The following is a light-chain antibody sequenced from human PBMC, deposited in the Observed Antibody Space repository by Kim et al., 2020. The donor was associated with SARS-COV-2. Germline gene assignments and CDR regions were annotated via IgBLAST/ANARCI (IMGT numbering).Light chain of an antibody. J-gene: IGKJ2*01. CDR3: QQFYNWYT. Sequence: EIVMTQSPATLSVSPGERATLSCRASQAINNNLAWYQQKPGQAPRLLIYSAFTRATGIPARFSGSGSGTEFTLSISSLQPEDFAVYYCQQFYNWYTFGQGTKLEI. V-gene: IGKV3-15*01. CDR2: SAF. CDR1: QAINNN.